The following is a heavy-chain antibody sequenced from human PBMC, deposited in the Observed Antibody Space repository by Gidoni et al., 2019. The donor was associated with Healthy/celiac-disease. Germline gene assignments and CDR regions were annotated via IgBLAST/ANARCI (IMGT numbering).Heavy chain of an antibody. CDR2: IYWDDDK. D-gene: IGHD6-6*01. J-gene: IGHJ6*03. V-gene: IGHV2-5*02. Sequence: QITLKESGPTLVNPTQTLPLTCPFSGFSLSTSGVGVGWIRQPPGKALEWLALIYWDDDKRYSPSLKSRITITKDTSKNQVVLTMTNMDPVDTATYYCAHSRAPSSSSHYYYYMDVWGKGTTVTVSS. CDR1: GFSLSTSGVG. CDR3: AHSRAPSSSSHYYYYMDV.